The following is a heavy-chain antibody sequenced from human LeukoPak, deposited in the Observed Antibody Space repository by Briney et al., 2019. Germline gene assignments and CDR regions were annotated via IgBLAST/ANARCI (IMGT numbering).Heavy chain of an antibody. D-gene: IGHD3-22*01. CDR3: ARRRYYDSSGYDY. CDR1: GGSISSYY. J-gene: IGHJ4*02. Sequence: SETLSLTCTVSGGSISSYYWSWIRQPPGKGLEWIGYIYYSGSTNYNPSLKSRVTISVDTSKNQFSLKLSSVTAADTAVYYCARRRYYDSSGYDYWGQGTLVTVSS. CDR2: IYYSGST. V-gene: IGHV4-59*12.